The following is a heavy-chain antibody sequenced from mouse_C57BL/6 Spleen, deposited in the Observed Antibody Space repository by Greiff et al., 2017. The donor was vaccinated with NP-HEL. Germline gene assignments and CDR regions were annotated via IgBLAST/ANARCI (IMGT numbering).Heavy chain of an antibody. V-gene: IGHV1-50*01. D-gene: IGHD2-2*01. CDR1: GYTFTSYW. Sequence: QVQLKQPGAELVKPGASVKLSCKASGYTFTSYWMQWVKQRPGQGLEWIGEIDPSDSYTNYNQKFKGKATLTVDTSSSTAYMQLSSLTSEDSAVYYCARGGGYDDYWGQGTTLTVSS. CDR2: IDPSDSYT. CDR3: ARGGGYDDY. J-gene: IGHJ2*01.